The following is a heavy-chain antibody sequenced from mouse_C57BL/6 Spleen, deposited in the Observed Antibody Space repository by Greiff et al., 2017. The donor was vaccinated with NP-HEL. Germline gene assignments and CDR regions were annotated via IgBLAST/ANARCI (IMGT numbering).Heavy chain of an antibody. D-gene: IGHD1-1*01. V-gene: IGHV5-4*01. CDR2: ISDGGSYT. Sequence: EVQGVESGGGLVKPGGSLKLSCAASGFTFSSYAMSWVRQTPEKRLEWVATISDGGSYTYYPDNVKGRFTISRDNAKNNLYLQMSHLKSEDTAMYYCARDKTPYYGSSYEFAYWGQGTLVTVSA. CDR3: ARDKTPYYGSSYEFAY. J-gene: IGHJ3*01. CDR1: GFTFSSYA.